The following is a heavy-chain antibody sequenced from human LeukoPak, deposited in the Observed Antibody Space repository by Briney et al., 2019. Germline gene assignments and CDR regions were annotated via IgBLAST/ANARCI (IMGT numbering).Heavy chain of an antibody. Sequence: PGGSLRLSCAASGFTFNAYSMGWVRRAPGKGLEWVSIISRASESIFYADSVKGRFTISRDNAKNSLYLQINSLGPEDTAVYFCARDPYSGNYGSYYYYMDVWGKGTTVTVSS. D-gene: IGHD3-22*01. J-gene: IGHJ6*03. CDR1: GFTFNAYS. V-gene: IGHV3-21*01. CDR3: ARDPYSGNYGSYYYYMDV. CDR2: ISRASESI.